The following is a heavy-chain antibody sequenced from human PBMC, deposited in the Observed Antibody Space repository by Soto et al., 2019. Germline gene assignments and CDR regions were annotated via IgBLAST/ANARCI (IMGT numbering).Heavy chain of an antibody. CDR3: AKTGASIPIVY. CDR2: ISYDGSNK. J-gene: IGHJ4*02. V-gene: IGHV3-30*18. CDR1: GFTFSSYV. Sequence: GGSLRLSCAASGFTFSSYVMHWVRQAPGKGLEWVAVISYDGSNKYYADSVKGRFTISRDNSKNTLYLQMNSLRAEDTAVYYCAKTGASIPIVYWGQGTLVTVSS. D-gene: IGHD2-2*01.